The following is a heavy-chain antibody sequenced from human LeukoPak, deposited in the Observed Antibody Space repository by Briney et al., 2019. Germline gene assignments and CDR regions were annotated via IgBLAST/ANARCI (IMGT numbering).Heavy chain of an antibody. CDR3: ARDRVYDYIWGSYRYKGGFFDH. J-gene: IGHJ4*02. V-gene: IGHV1-46*01. CDR1: GYTFTGYY. CDR2: MNPSGGST. Sequence: ASVKVSCRASGYTFTGYYMHWMRQAPGQGPEWMGIMNPSGGSTTYAQKFQGRVTMTRDTSTSTLYMELSSLRSEDTAVYYCARDRVYDYIWGSYRYKGGFFDHWGQGTLVTVSS. D-gene: IGHD3-16*02.